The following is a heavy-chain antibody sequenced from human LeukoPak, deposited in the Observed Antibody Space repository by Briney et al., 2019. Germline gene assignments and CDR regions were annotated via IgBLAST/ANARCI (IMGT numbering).Heavy chain of an antibody. CDR1: GGTFSSYA. V-gene: IGHV1-69*06. CDR2: IIPTFGTA. D-gene: IGHD6-19*01. Sequence: SVKVSCKASGGTFSSYAISWVRQAPGQGLEWMGGIIPTFGTANYAQKFQGRVTITADKSTSTAYMELSSLRSEDTAVYYCARNDIAVAGTGNYYYMDVWGKGTTVTVSS. CDR3: ARNDIAVAGTGNYYYMDV. J-gene: IGHJ6*03.